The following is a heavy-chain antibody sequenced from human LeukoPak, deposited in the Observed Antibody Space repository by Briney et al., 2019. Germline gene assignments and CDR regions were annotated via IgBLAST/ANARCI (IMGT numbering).Heavy chain of an antibody. CDR3: ARGLADCSSTSCPHGARGRVFDY. Sequence: SETLSLTCTVSGASISSSSSYYWVWIRQPPGKGLEWIGSIYYSGFTYYNPSLKGRVTMSVDTSKNQFSLKLSSVTAADTAVYYCARGLADCSSTSCPHGARGRVFDYWGQGTLVTVSS. V-gene: IGHV4-39*01. J-gene: IGHJ4*02. CDR1: GASISSSSSYY. CDR2: IYYSGFT. D-gene: IGHD2-2*01.